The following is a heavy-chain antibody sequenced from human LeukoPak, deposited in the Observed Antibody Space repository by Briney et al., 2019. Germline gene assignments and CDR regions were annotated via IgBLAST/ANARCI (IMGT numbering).Heavy chain of an antibody. Sequence: PGGSPRLSCAASGFTFNDYYMSWIRQAPGKGLEWLSYINIGGTNTHYADSVKGRFTISRDNAKKSLYLEINNLRAEDTAVYYCATDGAGFDTWGQGVLVTVSS. CDR2: INIGGTNT. CDR3: ATDGAGFDT. CDR1: GFTFNDYY. J-gene: IGHJ5*02. V-gene: IGHV3-11*01.